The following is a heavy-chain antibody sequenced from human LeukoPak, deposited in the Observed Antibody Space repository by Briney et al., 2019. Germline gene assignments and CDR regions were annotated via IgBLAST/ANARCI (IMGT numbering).Heavy chain of an antibody. Sequence: SETLSLTCAVYGGSFSGYYWSWIRQPPGKGLEWIGEINHSGSTNYNPSLKSRVTISVDTSKNQFSLKLSSVTAADTTVYYCAREKGRELDYYYYMDVWGKGTTVTISS. CDR3: AREKGRELDYYYYMDV. V-gene: IGHV4-34*01. J-gene: IGHJ6*03. CDR1: GGSFSGYY. D-gene: IGHD3-10*01. CDR2: INHSGST.